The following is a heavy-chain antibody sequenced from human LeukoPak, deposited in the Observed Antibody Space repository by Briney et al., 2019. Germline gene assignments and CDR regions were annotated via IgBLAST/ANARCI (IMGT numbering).Heavy chain of an antibody. CDR3: ARETVLLWFGDPGVGPEYFQD. D-gene: IGHD3-10*01. V-gene: IGHV1-8*01. J-gene: IGHJ1*01. Sequence: AASVKVSCKASGYTFTSYDINWVRQATGQGLEWMGWMNPNSGNTGYAQKFQGRVTMTRNTSISTAYMELSSLRSEDTAVYYCARETVLLWFGDPGVGPEYFQDWGQGTLVTVSS. CDR2: MNPNSGNT. CDR1: GYTFTSYD.